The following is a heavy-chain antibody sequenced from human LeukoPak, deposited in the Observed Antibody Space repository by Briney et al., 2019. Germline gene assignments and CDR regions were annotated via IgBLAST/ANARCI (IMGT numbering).Heavy chain of an antibody. J-gene: IGHJ2*01. CDR2: INPNSGGT. V-gene: IGHV1-2*02. Sequence: ASVKVSCKASGYTFTGYYMHWVRQAPGQGLEWTGWINPNSGGTNSAPKFQGRVTMTRDTSISTAYMELSRLRSDDTAVYYCARDHITMPLLRSSGSASAQPHSFD. CDR1: GYTFTGYY. CDR3: ARDHITMPLLRSSGSASAQPHSFD. D-gene: IGHD3-10*01.